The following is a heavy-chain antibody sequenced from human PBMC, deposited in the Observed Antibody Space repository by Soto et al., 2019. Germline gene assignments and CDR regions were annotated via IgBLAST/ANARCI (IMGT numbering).Heavy chain of an antibody. V-gene: IGHV3-74*01. D-gene: IGHD2-15*01. CDR1: GFTFSNFW. CDR3: ARDLRYCSGGTCYLYYYGMDV. J-gene: IGHJ6*02. CDR2: INSDGSST. Sequence: EVQLVESGGGLIQPGTSLRLSCAASGFTFSNFWMHWVRQAPGMGLVWVARINSDGSSTSYADSVKGRFTISRDNAKNTLYVQMNSLRAEDTAVYYCARDLRYCSGGTCYLYYYGMDVWGPGTTVTVSS.